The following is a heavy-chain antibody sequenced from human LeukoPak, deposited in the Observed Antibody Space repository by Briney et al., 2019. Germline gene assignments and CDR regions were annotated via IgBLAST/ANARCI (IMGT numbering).Heavy chain of an antibody. CDR2: VNRDGSET. CDR3: ARGGGLDV. CDR1: GFTLSNHW. Sequence: GGSLRLSCAASGFTLSNHWMTWVRQVPGRGPEWVANVNRDGSETYYLDSVKGRFTISRDNAKNSLYLQMSNLRAEDTAVYFCARGGGLDVWGQGATVTVSS. D-gene: IGHD3-16*01. J-gene: IGHJ6*02. V-gene: IGHV3-7*03.